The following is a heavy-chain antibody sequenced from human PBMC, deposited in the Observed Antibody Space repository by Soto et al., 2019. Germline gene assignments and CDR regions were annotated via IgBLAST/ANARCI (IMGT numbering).Heavy chain of an antibody. V-gene: IGHV4-31*03. D-gene: IGHD3-10*01. CDR1: CGSISSGGYY. J-gene: IGHJ6*03. Sequence: PSETLSLTCTVSCGSISSGGYYWSWIRQHPGKGLEWIGYIYYSGSTYYNPSLKSRVTISVDTSKNQFSLKLSSVTAADTAVYYCARAYGSGSYSRYYYMDVWGKGTTVTVSS. CDR2: IYYSGST. CDR3: ARAYGSGSYSRYYYMDV.